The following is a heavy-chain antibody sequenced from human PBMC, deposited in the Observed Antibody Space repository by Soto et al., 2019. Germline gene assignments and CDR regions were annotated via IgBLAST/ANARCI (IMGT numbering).Heavy chain of an antibody. D-gene: IGHD3-3*02. Sequence: SVKVSCKASGGTFTTGAISWVRQAPGQGLEWMGGIMPIFRTADYAQKFQDRVSITADESTRTAYLELRSLRSEDTAVYYCARDKDRPQLGGNYYYILDVWGQGTTVTVSS. CDR1: GGTFTTGA. J-gene: IGHJ6*02. CDR3: ARDKDRPQLGGNYYYILDV. V-gene: IGHV1-69*13. CDR2: IMPIFRTA.